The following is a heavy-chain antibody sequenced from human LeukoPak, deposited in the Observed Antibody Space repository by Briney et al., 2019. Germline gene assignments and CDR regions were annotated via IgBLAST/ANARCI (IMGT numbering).Heavy chain of an antibody. CDR3: ARDSATYYYDSSGPSSFDY. D-gene: IGHD3-22*01. J-gene: IGHJ4*02. CDR2: ISSSSSYI. Sequence: GGSLRLSCAASGFTFSSYSMNWVRQAPGKGLEWVSSISSSSSYIYYADSVKGRFTISRDNAKNSLYLQMNSLRAEDTAVYYCARDSATYYYDSSGPSSFDYWGQGTLVTVSS. CDR1: GFTFSSYS. V-gene: IGHV3-21*01.